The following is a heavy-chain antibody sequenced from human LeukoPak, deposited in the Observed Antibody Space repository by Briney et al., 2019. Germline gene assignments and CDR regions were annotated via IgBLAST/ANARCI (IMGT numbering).Heavy chain of an antibody. V-gene: IGHV3-23*01. D-gene: IGHD3-22*01. J-gene: IGHJ3*02. CDR2: ISASGGST. CDR1: RFTFSNYV. Sequence: GGSLRLSCAASRFTFSNYVMHWVCQAPGKGLEWVSAISASGGSTYYADSVKGRFIISRDNSKNTLYLQMNSLRAEDTAVYYCANDGAYYDSSTDAFDIWGQGTMVTVSS. CDR3: ANDGAYYDSSTDAFDI.